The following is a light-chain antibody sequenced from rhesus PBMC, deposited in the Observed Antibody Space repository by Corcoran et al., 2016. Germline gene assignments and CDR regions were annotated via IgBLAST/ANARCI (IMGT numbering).Light chain of an antibody. CDR2: KAS. Sequence: DIQMTQSPSSPSASVGDTVTITLRASQRISSWLDWYQQNPGKAPKLLFFKASRLQSGVPSRFRGSGCGTDFTLTISSLQTEDFATYYCLQFSSSQHSFDQRAKVEI. CDR3: LQFSSSQHS. CDR1: QRISSW. V-gene: IGKV1-22*01. J-gene: IGKJ2*01.